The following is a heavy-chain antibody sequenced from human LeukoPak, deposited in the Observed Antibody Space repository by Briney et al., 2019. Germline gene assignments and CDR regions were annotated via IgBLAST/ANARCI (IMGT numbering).Heavy chain of an antibody. CDR2: IIPIFGTA. J-gene: IGHJ4*02. CDR1: GGTFSSYA. D-gene: IGHD4-17*01. Sequence: GASAKVSCKASGGTFSSYAISWVRQAPGQGLEWMGGIIPIFGTANYAQKFQGRVTITADESTSTAYMELSSLRSEDTAVYYCARDNPDGEGHYWGQGTLVTVSS. CDR3: ARDNPDGEGHY. V-gene: IGHV1-69*01.